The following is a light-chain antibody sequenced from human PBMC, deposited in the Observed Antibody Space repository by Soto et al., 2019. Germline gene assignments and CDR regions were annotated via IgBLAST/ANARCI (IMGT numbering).Light chain of an antibody. J-gene: IGKJ1*01. CDR2: GAS. V-gene: IGKV3-15*01. Sequence: EIVMTQSPATLSVSPGERATLSCRASQNVKTYIAWYQQKRGQAPRLLIYGASTRATGIPARFSSSGSGTEFTLTISSLQSEDFAVYYCHQYDNWPPWTFGQGTKVEIK. CDR1: QNVKTY. CDR3: HQYDNWPPWT.